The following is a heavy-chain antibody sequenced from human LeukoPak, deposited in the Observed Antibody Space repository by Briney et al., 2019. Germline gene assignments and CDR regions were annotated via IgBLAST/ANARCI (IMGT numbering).Heavy chain of an antibody. CDR3: AKDLLRQQLAFVAFDI. CDR2: ISGSGGST. Sequence: PGGSLRLSCAASGFTFSSYAMSWVRQAPGKGLEWVSAISGSGGSTYYADSVKGRFTISRDNSKNTLYLQMNSLIAEDTAVYYCAKDLLRQQLAFVAFDIWGQGTMVTVSS. V-gene: IGHV3-23*01. D-gene: IGHD6-13*01. J-gene: IGHJ3*02. CDR1: GFTFSSYA.